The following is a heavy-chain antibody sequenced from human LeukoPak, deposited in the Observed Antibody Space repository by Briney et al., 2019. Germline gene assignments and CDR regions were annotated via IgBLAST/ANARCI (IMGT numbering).Heavy chain of an antibody. CDR1: GYSFTNYW. J-gene: IGHJ3*02. CDR3: ARQDNDAVDI. CDR2: IYPGDSAP. Sequence: GQSLPISYKGSGYSFTNYWIAWVRQMPGKGLEWMGIIYPGDSAPRYSPCFQGQVTISADKSISTAFLQWSSLKASDTAMYYCARQDNDAVDIWGQGTLVTVSS. V-gene: IGHV5-51*01.